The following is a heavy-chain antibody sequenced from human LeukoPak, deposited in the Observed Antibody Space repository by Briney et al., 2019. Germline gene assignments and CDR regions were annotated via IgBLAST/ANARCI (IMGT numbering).Heavy chain of an antibody. Sequence: GGFLRLSCAASGFTFSSYGMHWVRQAPGKGLEWVAVISYDGSNKYYADSVKGRFTISRDNSKNTLYLQMNSLRAEDTAVYYCANLGYSYGDAFDIWGQGTMVTVSS. CDR2: ISYDGSNK. V-gene: IGHV3-30*18. CDR1: GFTFSSYG. J-gene: IGHJ3*02. D-gene: IGHD5-18*01. CDR3: ANLGYSYGDAFDI.